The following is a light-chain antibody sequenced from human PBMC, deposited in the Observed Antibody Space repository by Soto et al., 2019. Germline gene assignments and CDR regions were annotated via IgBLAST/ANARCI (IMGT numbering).Light chain of an antibody. CDR2: AAS. J-gene: IGKJ4*01. CDR1: QGISSY. V-gene: IGKV1-8*01. Sequence: AIRMTQSPSSFSASTGDRVTITCRARQGISSYLAWYQQKPGKAPKLLIYAASTLQSGVPSRFSGSGSGTDFTLTISCLQSEDFATYYCQQYYSYPLTVGGGTKVEIK. CDR3: QQYYSYPLT.